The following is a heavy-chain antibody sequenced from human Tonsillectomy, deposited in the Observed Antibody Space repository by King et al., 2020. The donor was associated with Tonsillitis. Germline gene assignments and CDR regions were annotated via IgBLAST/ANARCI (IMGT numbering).Heavy chain of an antibody. CDR1: GFTFSSYA. D-gene: IGHD3-3*01. J-gene: IGHJ4*02. Sequence: VQLVQSGGGLVQPGGSLRLSCAASGFTFSSYAMSWVRQAPGKGLEWVSAISGSGGSTHYADSVKGRFTISRDNSKNTLYLQMNSLRAEDTAVYYCAKDNLPYRSFTIFGVPSQNPFDYWGQGTLVTVSS. CDR2: ISGSGGST. V-gene: IGHV3-23*04. CDR3: AKDNLPYRSFTIFGVPSQNPFDY.